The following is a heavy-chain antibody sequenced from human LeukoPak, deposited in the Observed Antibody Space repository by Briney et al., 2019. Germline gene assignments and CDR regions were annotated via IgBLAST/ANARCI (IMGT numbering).Heavy chain of an antibody. Sequence: SETLSLTCTVSGDSISRSLYYWGWIRQPPGKGLEWIGYIYYSGSTYYNPSLKSRVTISVDTSKNQFSLKLSSVTAADTAVYYCARGHYSVAFDYWGQGTLVTVSS. V-gene: IGHV4-31*03. CDR1: GDSISRSLYY. CDR2: IYYSGST. J-gene: IGHJ4*02. CDR3: ARGHYSVAFDY. D-gene: IGHD2-15*01.